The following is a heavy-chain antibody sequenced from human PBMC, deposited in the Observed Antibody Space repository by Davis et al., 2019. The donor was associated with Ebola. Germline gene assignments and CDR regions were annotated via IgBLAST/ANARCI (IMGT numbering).Heavy chain of an antibody. V-gene: IGHV1-69*13. CDR1: GGTFSSYA. CDR2: IIPIFGTG. CDR3: ARDFLGYFDL. J-gene: IGHJ2*01. D-gene: IGHD3-3*01. Sequence: SVKVSCKASGGTFSSYAISWVRQAPGQGLEWMGGIIPIFGTGNYAQKFQGRVRITADESTSTAYMELSGLRSNDTAVYYCARDFLGYFDLWGRGTLVTVSS.